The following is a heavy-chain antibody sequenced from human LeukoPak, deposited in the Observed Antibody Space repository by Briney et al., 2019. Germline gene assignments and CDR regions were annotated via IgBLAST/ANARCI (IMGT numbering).Heavy chain of an antibody. CDR3: VRSYGHRPAYTTYYPDQFFDS. CDR1: AFAFSPFA. CDR2: VSDDGRDS. J-gene: IGHJ4*02. V-gene: IGHV3-30*04. Sequence: PGGSLRLSCAASAFAFSPFAMHWVRQAPGKGPEWVAAVSDDGRDSNYADSVKGRFIISRDNSKKALYLQMSSLSPEDTAVYYCVRSYGHRPAYTTYYPDQFFDSWGQGTLVTVSS. D-gene: IGHD2/OR15-2a*01.